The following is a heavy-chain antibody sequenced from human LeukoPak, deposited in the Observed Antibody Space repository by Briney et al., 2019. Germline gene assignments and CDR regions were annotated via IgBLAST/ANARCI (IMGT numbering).Heavy chain of an antibody. CDR1: GGSISSYY. CDR3: AREGYYYDSSGPTALFDY. D-gene: IGHD3-22*01. CDR2: IYYSGST. Sequence: SETLSLTCTVSGGSISSYYWSWIRQPPGKGVEWIGYIYYSGSTNYNPSLKSRVTISVDTSKNQFSLKLSSVTAADTAVYYCAREGYYYDSSGPTALFDYWGQGTLVTVSS. V-gene: IGHV4-59*01. J-gene: IGHJ4*02.